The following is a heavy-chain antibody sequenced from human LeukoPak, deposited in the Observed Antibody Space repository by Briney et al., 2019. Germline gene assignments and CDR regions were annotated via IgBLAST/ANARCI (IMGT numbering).Heavy chain of an antibody. D-gene: IGHD2-2*01. V-gene: IGHV4-59*12. CDR2: IYDSGST. CDR3: TRDTVVPAAIPEDY. J-gene: IGHJ4*02. Sequence: PSETLSLTCTVSGGSISSYYWNWIRQPPGKGLEWIGYIYDSGSTNYNPSLKSRVTISVDTSKNQFSLKLSSVTAADTAVYYCTRDTVVPAAIPEDYWGQGTLVTVSS. CDR1: GGSISSYY.